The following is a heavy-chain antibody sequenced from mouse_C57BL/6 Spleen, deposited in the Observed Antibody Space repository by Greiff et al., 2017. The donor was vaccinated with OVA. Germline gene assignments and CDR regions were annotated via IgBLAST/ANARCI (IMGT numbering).Heavy chain of an antibody. V-gene: IGHV1-53*01. D-gene: IGHD1-1*01. CDR2: INPSNGGT. CDR1: GHTFTSYW. J-gene: IGHJ3*01. CDR3: ANYGSSSWFAY. Sequence: QVQLQQPGTELVKPGASVKLSCKASGHTFTSYWMHWVKQRPGQGLEWIGNINPSNGGTNYNEKFKSKATLTVDTSFSTAYMQLSSLTSEDAAVYYCANYGSSSWFAYWGQGTLVTVSA.